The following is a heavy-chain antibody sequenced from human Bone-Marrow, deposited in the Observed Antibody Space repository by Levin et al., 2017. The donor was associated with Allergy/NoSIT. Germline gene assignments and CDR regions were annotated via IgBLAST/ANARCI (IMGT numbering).Heavy chain of an antibody. J-gene: IGHJ4*02. CDR2: INPNSGGT. Sequence: GESLKISCKASGYTFTGYYMHWVRQAPGQGLEWMGRINPNSGGTNYAQKFQGRVTMTRDTSISTAYMELSRLRSDDTAVYYCASDRLTAWTFDYWGQGTLVTVSS. V-gene: IGHV1-2*06. D-gene: IGHD1-20*01. CDR1: GYTFTGYY. CDR3: ASDRLTAWTFDY.